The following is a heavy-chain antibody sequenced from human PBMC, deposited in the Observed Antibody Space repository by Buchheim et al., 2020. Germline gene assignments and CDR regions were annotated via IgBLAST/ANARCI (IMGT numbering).Heavy chain of an antibody. D-gene: IGHD3-3*01. J-gene: IGHJ6*02. CDR3: ARDGMGSYYDFWSGYSVYYGMDA. CDR1: GGSISSGSYY. CDR2: IYTSGST. V-gene: IGHV4-61*02. Sequence: QVQLQESGPGLVKPSQTLSLTCTVSGGSISSGSYYWSWIRQPAGKGLEWIGRIYTSGSTNYNPSLKSRVTISVDTSKNQFSLKLSSVTAADTAVYYCARDGMGSYYDFWSGYSVYYGMDAWGQGTT.